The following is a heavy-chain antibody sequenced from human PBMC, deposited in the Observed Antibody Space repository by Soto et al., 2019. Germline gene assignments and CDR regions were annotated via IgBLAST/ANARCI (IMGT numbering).Heavy chain of an antibody. CDR2: IYYSGST. CDR3: ARVIPSYYDFWSGSGLVDY. V-gene: IGHV4-31*03. J-gene: IGHJ4*02. D-gene: IGHD3-3*01. CDR1: GGSISSGGYY. Sequence: SETLSLTCTVSGGSISSGGYYWSWIRQHPGKGLEWIGYIYYSGSTYYNPSLKSRVTISVDTSKNQFSLKLSSVTAADTAVYFCARVIPSYYDFWSGSGLVDYWGQGTLVTVSS.